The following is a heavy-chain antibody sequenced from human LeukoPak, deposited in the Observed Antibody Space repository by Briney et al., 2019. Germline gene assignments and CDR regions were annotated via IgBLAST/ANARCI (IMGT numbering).Heavy chain of an antibody. V-gene: IGHV1-2*02. J-gene: IGHJ5*02. CDR1: GYTFTGYY. D-gene: IGHD3-16*01. CDR3: AREGGRENWFDP. CDR2: INPNSGGT. Sequence: ASVKVSCKASGYTFTGYYMHWVRQAPGQGLGWMGWINPNSGGTNYAQKFQGRVTMTRDTSISTAYMELSRLRSDDAAVYYCAREGGRENWFDPWGQGTLVTVSS.